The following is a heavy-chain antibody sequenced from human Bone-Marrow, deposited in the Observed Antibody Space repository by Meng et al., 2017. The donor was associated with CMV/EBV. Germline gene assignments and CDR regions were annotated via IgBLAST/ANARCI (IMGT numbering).Heavy chain of an antibody. CDR3: ARGSDFWRGYYLAARYYYGMDV. CDR1: GYTFTSYA. V-gene: IGHV1-3*02. CDR2: SNAGNGNT. D-gene: IGHD3-3*01. Sequence: ASVKVSCKASGYTFTSYAMHWVRQAPGQRLEWMGWSNAGNGNTKYSQEFQGRVTMTTDTSTSTAYMELRSLRSDDTAVYYCARGSDFWRGYYLAARYYYGMDVWRQGTTVTIYS. J-gene: IGHJ6*02.